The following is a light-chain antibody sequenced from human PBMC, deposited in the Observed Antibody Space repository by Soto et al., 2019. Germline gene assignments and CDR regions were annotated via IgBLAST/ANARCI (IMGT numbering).Light chain of an antibody. CDR3: SSYAGSNNLP. Sequence: SVLTQPPSASGSPGQSVTISCTGSSSDVGAYNYVSWYQQHPGKAPKLMIYEVTKRPSGVPDRFSGSKSGNTASLTVSGLQAEDEADYYCSSYAGSNNLPFGGGTKLTVL. CDR1: SSDVGAYNY. V-gene: IGLV2-8*01. J-gene: IGLJ3*02. CDR2: EVT.